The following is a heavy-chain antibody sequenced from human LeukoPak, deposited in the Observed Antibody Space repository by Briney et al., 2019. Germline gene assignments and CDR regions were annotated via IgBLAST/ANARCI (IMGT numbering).Heavy chain of an antibody. Sequence: SETLSLTCTVSGGSISSHYWSWIRQPPGKGLEWIGYIYYSGSTNYNPSLKSRVTISVDTSKNQFSLKLSSVTAADTAVYYCAGLQLMDGMDVWGKGTTVTVSS. J-gene: IGHJ6*04. CDR2: IYYSGST. CDR1: GGSISSHY. CDR3: AGLQLMDGMDV. V-gene: IGHV4-59*08. D-gene: IGHD2-8*01.